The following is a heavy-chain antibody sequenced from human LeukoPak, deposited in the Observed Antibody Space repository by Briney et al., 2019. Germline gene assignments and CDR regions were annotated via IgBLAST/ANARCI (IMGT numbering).Heavy chain of an antibody. CDR3: TKATTRRVPAATIDS. Sequence: GRSLRLSCAASGFIFDDFSMFWIRQVPGKGLEWVSSITWHGRSTAYADSVRGRFTISRDNAKYSLYLQMNSLRPEDTAFYYCTKATTRRVPAATIDSWGQGTLVTVSS. CDR1: GFIFDDFS. V-gene: IGHV3-9*01. CDR2: ITWHGRST. J-gene: IGHJ4*02. D-gene: IGHD6-13*01.